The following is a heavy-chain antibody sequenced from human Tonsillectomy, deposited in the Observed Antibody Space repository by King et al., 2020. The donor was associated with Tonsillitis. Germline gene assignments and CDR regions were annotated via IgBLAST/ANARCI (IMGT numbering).Heavy chain of an antibody. D-gene: IGHD3-3*01. CDR2: INPNSGGT. J-gene: IGHJ5*02. V-gene: IGHV1-2*02. Sequence: VQLVESGAEVKKPGASVKVSCKASGYTFTGYYMHWVRQAPGRGLEWMGWINPNSGGTNYAQKFQGRVTVTWDTSTTTAYLELSRLRSDDTAVYYCARGGHYYDFWSGYSNWFDPWGQGTLVTVSS. CDR3: ARGGHYYDFWSGYSNWFDP. CDR1: GYTFTGYY.